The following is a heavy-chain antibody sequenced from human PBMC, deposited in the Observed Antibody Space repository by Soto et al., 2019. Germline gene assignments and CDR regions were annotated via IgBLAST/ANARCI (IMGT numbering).Heavy chain of an antibody. CDR3: AREVTQLWFGELLYLDY. D-gene: IGHD3-10*01. J-gene: IGHJ4*02. Sequence: QVQLVQSGAEVKKPGASVKVSCKASGYTFTSYGISWVRQAPGQGLEWMGWISAYNGNTNNAQKLQGRVTMTTDTATSTAYMPLRSLRSDDTAGYYCAREVTQLWFGELLYLDYWGQGTLVTVSS. CDR1: GYTFTSYG. CDR2: ISAYNGNT. V-gene: IGHV1-18*01.